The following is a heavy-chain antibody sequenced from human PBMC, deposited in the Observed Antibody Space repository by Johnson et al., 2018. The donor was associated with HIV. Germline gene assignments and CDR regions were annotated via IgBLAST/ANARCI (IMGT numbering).Heavy chain of an antibody. D-gene: IGHD4-17*01. V-gene: IGHV3-30*02. CDR3: TKDHDYGDAFDL. J-gene: IGHJ3*01. Sequence: QVQLVESGGGVVQPGGSLRLSCAASGFTFSSYGMHWVRQAPGRWLEEVAFIPYDGKNNYYADSVKGRFTIFRDNSKNTFFLQMSSLRTEDTAVYYCTKDHDYGDAFDLWGQGSMVTVSS. CDR1: GFTFSSYG. CDR2: IPYDGKNN.